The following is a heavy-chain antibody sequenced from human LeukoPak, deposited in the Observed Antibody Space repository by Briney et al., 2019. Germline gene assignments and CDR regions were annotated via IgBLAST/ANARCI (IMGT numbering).Heavy chain of an antibody. CDR2: IRYDGSNK. V-gene: IGHV3-30*02. CDR1: GFTFSSYG. Sequence: GGSLRLSCAASGFTFSSYGMHWVRQAPGKGLEWVAFIRYDGSNKYYADSVKGRFTISRDNAKNSLYLQMNSLRAEDTAVYYCARGRRSRWAITGTAYYFDYWGQGTLVTVSS. CDR3: ARGRRSRWAITGTAYYFDY. J-gene: IGHJ4*02. D-gene: IGHD1-20*01.